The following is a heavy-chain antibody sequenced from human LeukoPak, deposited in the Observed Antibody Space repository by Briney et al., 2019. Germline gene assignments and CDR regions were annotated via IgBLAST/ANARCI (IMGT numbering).Heavy chain of an antibody. CDR2: IIPILGIA. V-gene: IGHV1-69*04. D-gene: IGHD3-3*01. J-gene: IGHJ4*02. Sequence: SVKVSCKASGGTFSSYAISWVRQAPGQGLEWMGRIIPILGIANYAQKFQGRVTITADKSTSTAYMELSSLRSEDTAVYYCARDRRTIFGVVGGFDYWGQGTLVTVSS. CDR1: GGTFSSYA. CDR3: ARDRRTIFGVVGGFDY.